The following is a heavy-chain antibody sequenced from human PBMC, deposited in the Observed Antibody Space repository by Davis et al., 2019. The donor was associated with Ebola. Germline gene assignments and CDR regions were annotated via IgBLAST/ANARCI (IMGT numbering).Heavy chain of an antibody. CDR2: IRSKANSYAT. D-gene: IGHD3-3*01. V-gene: IGHV3-73*01. CDR1: GFTFSGSA. CDR3: TTAPYTRYDFWRGV. Sequence: PGGSLRLSCAASGFTFSGSAMHWVRQASGKGLEWVGRIRSKANSYATAYAASVKGRFTISRDDSKNTLFLQMNSLRTEDAAVYYCTTAPYTRYDFWRGVWGQGTTVTVAS. J-gene: IGHJ6*02.